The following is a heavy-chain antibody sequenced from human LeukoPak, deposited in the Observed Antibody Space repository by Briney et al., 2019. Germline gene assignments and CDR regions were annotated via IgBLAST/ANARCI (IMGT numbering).Heavy chain of an antibody. V-gene: IGHV4-39*01. CDR1: GGSISSSSYY. D-gene: IGHD3-9*01. Sequence: PSETLSLTCTVSGGSISSSSYYWGWIRQPPGKGLEWLGCIYYSGSTYYNPSLQSRVTISVDTSKNQFSLKRSSVTAADTAVYYCASRYFDRSDDYWGQGTLVTVSS. J-gene: IGHJ4*02. CDR3: ASRYFDRSDDY. CDR2: IYYSGST.